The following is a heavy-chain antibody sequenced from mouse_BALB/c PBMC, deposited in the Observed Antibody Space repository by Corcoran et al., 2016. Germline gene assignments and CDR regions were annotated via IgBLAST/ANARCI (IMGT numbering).Heavy chain of an antibody. V-gene: IGHV9-1*02. CDR2: INTYTGEP. Sequence: QIQLVQSGPELKKPGETVKISCNASGYTFTNYGMNWVKQAPGKGLKWMGWINTYTGEPTYADDFKGRFAFSLETSASTAYLQINNLKNEDMATYFCAREPYAMDYWGQGTSVTVSS. J-gene: IGHJ4*01. CDR3: AREPYAMDY. CDR1: GYTFTNYG.